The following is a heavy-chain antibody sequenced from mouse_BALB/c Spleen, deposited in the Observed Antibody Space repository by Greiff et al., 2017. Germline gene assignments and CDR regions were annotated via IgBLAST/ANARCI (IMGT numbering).Heavy chain of an antibody. D-gene: IGHD1-1*01. Sequence: EVKVVESGGGLVQPGGSRKLSCAASGFTFSSFGMHWVRQAPEKGLEWVAYISSGSSTIYYADTVKGRFTISRDNPKNTLFLQMNSLRSEDTAMYYCARWGGGSSYDWYFDVWGAGTTVTVSS. V-gene: IGHV5-17*02. CDR2: ISSGSSTI. CDR3: ARWGGGSSYDWYFDV. CDR1: GFTFSSFG. J-gene: IGHJ1*01.